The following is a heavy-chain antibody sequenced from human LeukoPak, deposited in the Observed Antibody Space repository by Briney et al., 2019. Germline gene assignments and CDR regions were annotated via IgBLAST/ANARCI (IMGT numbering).Heavy chain of an antibody. D-gene: IGHD6-19*01. CDR1: GGSISSYY. V-gene: IGHV4-59*08. CDR3: ARLGYSSGWYELYYFDY. J-gene: IGHJ4*02. Sequence: PSETLSLTCTVSGGSISSYYWSWIRQPPGKGLEWIGHIYYSGSTNYNPSLKSRVTISVDTSKNQFSLKLSSVTAADTAVYYCARLGYSSGWYELYYFDYWGQGTLVTVSS. CDR2: IYYSGST.